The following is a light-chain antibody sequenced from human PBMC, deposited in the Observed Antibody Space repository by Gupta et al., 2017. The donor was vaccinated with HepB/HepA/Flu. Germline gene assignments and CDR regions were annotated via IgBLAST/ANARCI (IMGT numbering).Light chain of an antibody. CDR1: QSLLHRNGYKY. Sequence: DIVMTQSPLSLPVSVGEPASIYCRSSQSLLHRNGYKYLDWYLQKPGHSPQLLIYVGSKRADGVPDRFSGSGCGTDFTLKISRAEAEDVGVYYWTQELQTPGALGHGTNVDIK. CDR3: TQELQTPGA. V-gene: IGKV2-28*01. J-gene: IGKJ3*01. CDR2: VGS.